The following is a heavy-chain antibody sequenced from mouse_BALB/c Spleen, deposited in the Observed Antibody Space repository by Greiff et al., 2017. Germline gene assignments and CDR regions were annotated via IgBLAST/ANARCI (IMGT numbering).Heavy chain of an antibody. CDR2: IWGDGST. CDR3: ARGDSDRDPWFAY. V-gene: IGHV2-6-7*01. CDR1: GFSLTGYG. J-gene: IGHJ3*01. D-gene: IGHD2-14*01. Sequence: VQLQQSGPGLVAPSQCLSLTCTASGFSLTGYGVNWVRQPPGKGLEWLGMIWGDGSTDYNSALNSSLSISKDNSKSQVFLKMNSLQTDDTARYYCARGDSDRDPWFAYWGQGTLVTVSA.